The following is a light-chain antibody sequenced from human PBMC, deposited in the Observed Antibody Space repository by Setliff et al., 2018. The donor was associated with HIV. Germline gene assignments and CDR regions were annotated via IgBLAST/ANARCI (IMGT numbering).Light chain of an antibody. CDR2: GAS. CDR3: QQFGTSLYS. Sequence: DSVLTQSPGTLSLSPGERVTLSCRARQSVRSNYLAWYQQKPGQAPRRLLYGASIRATGVSDRVSGSASGTDFTLTISRLEPEDFAVYFCQQFGTSLYSFGQGTKVDIK. J-gene: IGKJ2*03. CDR1: QSVRSNY. V-gene: IGKV3-20*01.